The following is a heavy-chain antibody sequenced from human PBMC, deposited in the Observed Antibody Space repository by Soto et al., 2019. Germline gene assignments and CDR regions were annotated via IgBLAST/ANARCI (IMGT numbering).Heavy chain of an antibody. CDR1: GYTFIDYS. D-gene: IGHD3-10*01. J-gene: IGHJ5*02. Sequence: QVQLVQSGAEVKKPGASVKISCKTSGYTFIDYSMHWVRQAPGERLEWMGWINPGNGNTEYSEKFQDRLTITRDTSATTSSMELTSLRSEDTAVYYCARARGPNWFDPWGQGTLVTVSS. CDR3: ARARGPNWFDP. V-gene: IGHV1-3*01. CDR2: INPGNGNT.